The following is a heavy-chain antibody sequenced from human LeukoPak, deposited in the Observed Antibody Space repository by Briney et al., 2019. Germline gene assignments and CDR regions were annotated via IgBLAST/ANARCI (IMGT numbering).Heavy chain of an antibody. D-gene: IGHD3-16*01. CDR3: TKDVFDFGGYFDL. Sequence: PGRSLRLSCAASGFIFEDYAMHWVRQVPGKGLEWVSGISWNSGSIGHADSAKGRFTISRDNAKNSLHLQMNSLRAEDTAVYYCTKDVFDFGGYFDLWGRGTLVTVSS. J-gene: IGHJ2*01. CDR2: ISWNSGSI. V-gene: IGHV3-9*01. CDR1: GFIFEDYA.